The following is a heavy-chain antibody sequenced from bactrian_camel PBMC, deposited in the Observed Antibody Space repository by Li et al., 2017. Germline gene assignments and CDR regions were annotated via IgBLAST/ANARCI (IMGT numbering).Heavy chain of an antibody. D-gene: IGHD6*01. V-gene: IGHV3S1*01. Sequence: QVQLVESGGGLVQPGGSLRLSCAASGFTFSSYWMYWVRQAPGLGLEWVSSINSGGGSMHYADSVKGRFTIARDNAKNTVYLQLNSLKTEDTAMYYCTREDPGAGRADWGQGTQVTVS. CDR2: INSGGGSM. J-gene: IGHJ4*01. CDR1: GFTFSSYW. CDR3: TREDPGAGRAD.